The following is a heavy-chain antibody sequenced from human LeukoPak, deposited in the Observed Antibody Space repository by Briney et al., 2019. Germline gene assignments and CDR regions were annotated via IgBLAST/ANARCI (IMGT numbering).Heavy chain of an antibody. J-gene: IGHJ4*02. D-gene: IGHD3-10*01. Sequence: SETLSLTCTVSGGSISSYYWSWIRQPPGKGLEWIGYIYYSGSTNYTPSLKSRVTISVDTSKNQFSLKLSSVTAADTAVYYCVRERYYGSGSYYDSYYFDYWGQGTLVTVSS. CDR1: GGSISSYY. CDR2: IYYSGST. V-gene: IGHV4-59*01. CDR3: VRERYYGSGSYYDSYYFDY.